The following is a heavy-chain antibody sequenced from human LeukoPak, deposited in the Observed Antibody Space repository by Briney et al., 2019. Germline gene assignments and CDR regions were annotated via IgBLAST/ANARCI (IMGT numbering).Heavy chain of an antibody. Sequence: SETLSLTCAVYGGSFSGYYWSWIRQPPGKGLEWIGEINHSGSTNYNPSLKSRDTISVDTSKNQFSLKLSSVTAADTAVYYCARTYGNNWFDPWGQGTLVTVSS. CDR1: GGSFSGYY. J-gene: IGHJ5*02. D-gene: IGHD4-17*01. CDR3: ARTYGNNWFDP. CDR2: INHSGST. V-gene: IGHV4-34*01.